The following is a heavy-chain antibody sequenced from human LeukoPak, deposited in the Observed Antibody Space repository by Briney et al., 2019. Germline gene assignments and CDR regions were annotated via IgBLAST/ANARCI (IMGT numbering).Heavy chain of an antibody. CDR2: IYYSGST. D-gene: IGHD5-18*01. CDR1: GGSISSYY. CDR3: ARELWLRFDP. J-gene: IGHJ5*02. V-gene: IGHV4-59*01. Sequence: SETLSLTCTVSGGSISSYYWSWIRQPPGKGLEWIGYIYYSGSTNYNPSLKSRVTISVDTSKNQFSLKLSSVTAADTAVYYCARELWLRFDPWGQGTLVTVPS.